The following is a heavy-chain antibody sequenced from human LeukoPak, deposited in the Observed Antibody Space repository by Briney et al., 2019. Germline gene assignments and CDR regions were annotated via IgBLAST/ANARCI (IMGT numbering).Heavy chain of an antibody. V-gene: IGHV4-59*01. CDR1: GGSISSYY. Sequence: SETLSLTCTVSGGSISSYYWSWIRQPPGKGLEWIGYIYYSGSTNYNPSLKSRVTISVDTSKNQFSLKLSSVTAADTAVYYCARDKRFGESYWGQGTLVTVSS. D-gene: IGHD3-10*01. CDR3: ARDKRFGESY. CDR2: IYYSGST. J-gene: IGHJ4*02.